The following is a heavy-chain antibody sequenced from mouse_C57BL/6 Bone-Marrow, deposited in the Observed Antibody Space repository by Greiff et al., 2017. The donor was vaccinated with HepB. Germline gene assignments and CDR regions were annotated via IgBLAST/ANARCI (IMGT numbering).Heavy chain of an antibody. D-gene: IGHD1-1*01. CDR3: TAGTVGNYFDY. J-gene: IGHJ2*01. CDR1: GFTFSNYW. Sequence: EVMLVESGGGLVQPGGSMKLSCVASGFTFSNYWMNWVRQSPEKGLEWVAQIRLKSDNYATHYAESVKGRFTISRDDSKSSVYLQMNNLRAEDTGIYYCTAGTVGNYFDYWGQGTTLTVSS. CDR2: IRLKSDNYAT. V-gene: IGHV6-3*01.